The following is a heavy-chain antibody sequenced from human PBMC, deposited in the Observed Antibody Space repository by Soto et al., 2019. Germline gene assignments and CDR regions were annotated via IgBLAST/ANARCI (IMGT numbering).Heavy chain of an antibody. D-gene: IGHD2-2*01. CDR3: ARYPGYCISTSCYGYYTMDV. CDR2: INYSGNT. Sequence: QLQLQESGPGLVKPSETLSLTCTVSGDSISSNNYYWGWIRQPPGKGLEWIGGINYSGNTYYNPSLKSRVTIAVDTSKNQFSLKLSSVTVADTAVYYCARYPGYCISTSCYGYYTMDVWGQGTTVTVSS. CDR1: GDSISSNNYY. V-gene: IGHV4-39*01. J-gene: IGHJ6*02.